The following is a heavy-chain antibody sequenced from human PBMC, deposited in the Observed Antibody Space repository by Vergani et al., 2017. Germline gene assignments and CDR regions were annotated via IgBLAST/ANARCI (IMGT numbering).Heavy chain of an antibody. Sequence: QVQLQESGPGLVKPSETLSLTCTVSGGSISSYYWSWIRQPPGKGLEWIGYIYYSGSTNYNPSLKSRVTISVDTSKNQFSLKLSSVTAADTAVYYCARVPPLPSGYCSGGSCYSHNYYYGMDVWGQGTTVTVSS. CDR2: IYYSGST. CDR1: GGSISSYY. J-gene: IGHJ6*02. CDR3: ARVPPLPSGYCSGGSCYSHNYYYGMDV. D-gene: IGHD2-15*01. V-gene: IGHV4-59*01.